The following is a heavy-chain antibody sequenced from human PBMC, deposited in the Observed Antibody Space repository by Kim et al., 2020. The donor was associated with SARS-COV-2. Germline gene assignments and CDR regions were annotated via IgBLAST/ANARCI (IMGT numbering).Heavy chain of an antibody. Sequence: GGSLRLSCAGSGFTFSDHAMNWVRQAPGKRLVWVSTISRSGGDTFYADSVKGRFTISRDNSKNTLSLQLNSLRAEDTAVYYCARATSLTTVKTGFDYWGQGTLVTVSS. CDR2: ISRSGGDT. D-gene: IGHD4-17*01. CDR3: ARATSLTTVKTGFDY. CDR1: GFTFSDHA. V-gene: IGHV3-23*01. J-gene: IGHJ4*02.